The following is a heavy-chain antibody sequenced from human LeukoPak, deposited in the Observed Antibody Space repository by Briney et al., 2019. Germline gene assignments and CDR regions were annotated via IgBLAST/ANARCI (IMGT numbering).Heavy chain of an antibody. CDR1: GGSISSSSYY. D-gene: IGHD5-18*01. Sequence: SETLSLTCTVSGGSISSSSYYWGWIRQPPGKGLEWIGSIYYSGSTYYNPSLKSRVTISVDTSKNQFSLKLSSVTAADTAVYYCAVTTRRIQPITYWGQGTLVTVSS. CDR3: AVTTRRIQPITY. CDR2: IYYSGST. V-gene: IGHV4-39*01. J-gene: IGHJ4*02.